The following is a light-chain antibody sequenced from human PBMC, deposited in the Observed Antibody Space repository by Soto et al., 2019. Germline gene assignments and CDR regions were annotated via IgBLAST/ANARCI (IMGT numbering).Light chain of an antibody. J-gene: IGKJ5*01. V-gene: IGKV1-9*01. CDR1: QAISTY. CDR2: AAS. CDR3: QQLSSYPIS. Sequence: IQLTQSPSSLSASVGDRVTISCRASQAISTYLAWYQQKPGQAPQLLIVAASTLHSVVPSRFSGSGSGTDFTLTISSLQPEDFATYYCQQLSSYPISFGHGTRLVIK.